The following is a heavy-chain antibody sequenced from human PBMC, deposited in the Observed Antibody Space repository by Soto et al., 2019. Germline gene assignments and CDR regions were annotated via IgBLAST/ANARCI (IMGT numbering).Heavy chain of an antibody. Sequence: QGQLVQSGAEVKKPGASVKVSCKASGYIFTTYYVHWVRQAPGQGLEWMGLINPSDGTTNYTQKFHGRITMTRDTSTSTVYMELSSLRSEDTAVYYCARGTAYWGQGTLVTVSS. CDR1: GYIFTTYY. J-gene: IGHJ4*02. CDR2: INPSDGTT. CDR3: ARGTAY. V-gene: IGHV1-46*01.